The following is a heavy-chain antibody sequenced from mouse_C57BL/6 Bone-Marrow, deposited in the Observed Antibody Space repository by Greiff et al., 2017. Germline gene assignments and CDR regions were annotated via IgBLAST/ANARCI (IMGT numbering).Heavy chain of an antibody. Sequence: QVQLQQSGAELARPGASLKLSCKASGYTFTSYGISWVKQRTGQGLEWIGEIYPRSGNTYYNEKFKGKATLTADKSSSTAYMELRSLTSEDSAVYFCARWNYGSSYENYWGQGTTLTVSS. D-gene: IGHD1-1*01. CDR3: ARWNYGSSYENY. CDR2: IYPRSGNT. J-gene: IGHJ2*01. V-gene: IGHV1-81*01. CDR1: GYTFTSYG.